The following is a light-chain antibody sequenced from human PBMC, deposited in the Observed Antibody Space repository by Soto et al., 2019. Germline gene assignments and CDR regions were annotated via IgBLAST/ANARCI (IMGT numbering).Light chain of an antibody. CDR2: GAF. CDR1: NDISSY. Sequence: QMSQSPSCVSASVGDTVTSPCRTTNDISSYLAWYQQIPGQAPKVLIYGAFILQSGVPSMFSSSGTAADFPLTISSVQPEDFATYCFQQTYTSPLTFGGGTKVEIK. J-gene: IGKJ4*01. V-gene: IGKV1D-12*01. CDR3: QQTYTSPLT.